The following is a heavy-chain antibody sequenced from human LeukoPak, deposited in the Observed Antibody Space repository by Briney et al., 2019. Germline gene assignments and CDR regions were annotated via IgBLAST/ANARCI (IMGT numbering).Heavy chain of an antibody. CDR3: ARHKGYTYGYGGY. J-gene: IGHJ4*02. V-gene: IGHV4-39*01. CDR1: GGSISSSSFY. CDR2: IYYSGST. Sequence: SSETLSLTCTVSGGSISSSSFYWGWVRQPPGKGLEWIGNIYYSGSTYYNPSLKSRVTISVDTSKNQFSLKLSSVIAADTAVYYCARHKGYTYGYGGYWGQGTLVTVSS. D-gene: IGHD5-18*01.